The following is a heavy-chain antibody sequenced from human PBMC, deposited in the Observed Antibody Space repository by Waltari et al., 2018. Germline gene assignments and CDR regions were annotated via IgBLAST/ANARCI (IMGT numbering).Heavy chain of an antibody. CDR1: GGSISSYY. V-gene: IGHV4-59*01. CDR3: ARDHYDFWGGDYYYYGMDV. D-gene: IGHD3-3*01. CDR2: IYYSGNT. J-gene: IGHJ6*02. Sequence: QVQLQESGPGLVKPSETLSLTCTVSGGSISSYYWSWIRQPPGKGLEWIGYIYYSGNTNYNPSLKSRVTISVDTSKNQFSLKLSSVTAADTAGYYCARDHYDFWGGDYYYYGMDVWGQGTTVTVSS.